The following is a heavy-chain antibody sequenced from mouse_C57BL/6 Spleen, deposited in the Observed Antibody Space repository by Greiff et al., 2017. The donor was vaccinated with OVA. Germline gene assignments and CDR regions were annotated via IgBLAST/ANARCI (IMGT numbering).Heavy chain of an antibody. CDR3: AREASYGGSFDY. Sequence: QVQLKQPGAELVKPGASVKMSCKASGYTFTSYWITWVKQRPGQGLEWIGDIYPGSGSTNYNEKFKSKATLTVDTSSSTAYMQLSSLTSEDSAVYFCAREASYGGSFDYWGQGTTLTVSS. J-gene: IGHJ2*01. V-gene: IGHV1-55*01. CDR2: IYPGSGST. D-gene: IGHD1-1*01. CDR1: GYTFTSYW.